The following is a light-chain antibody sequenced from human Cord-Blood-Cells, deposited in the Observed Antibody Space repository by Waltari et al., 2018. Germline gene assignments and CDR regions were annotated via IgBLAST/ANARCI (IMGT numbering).Light chain of an antibody. Sequence: DIQMTQSPSSLSASVGDRVTITCRASQSISSYLNWYQQKPGKAPKLLIYAASSLQSGVPSRFSCRGSGTDFPLPISSLQPEDFATYYCQQSYSTPPWTFGQGTKVEIK. J-gene: IGKJ1*01. CDR1: QSISSY. CDR2: AAS. V-gene: IGKV1-39*01. CDR3: QQSYSTPPWT.